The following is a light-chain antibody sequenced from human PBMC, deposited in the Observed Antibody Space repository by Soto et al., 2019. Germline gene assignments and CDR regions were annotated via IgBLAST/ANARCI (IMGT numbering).Light chain of an antibody. J-gene: IGLJ1*01. Sequence: QSAGSEPGSVSGSLGQAVTISCTGTSSNVGSYKLVSWYQQHPGKAPKLMIFEVNKRPSGVSNRFSGSKSGNTASLTISGLKVEDEADYYCYSSGGSPTYVFGTGTKVTVL. CDR2: EVN. CDR3: YSSGGSPTYV. V-gene: IGLV2-23*02. CDR1: SSNVGSYKL.